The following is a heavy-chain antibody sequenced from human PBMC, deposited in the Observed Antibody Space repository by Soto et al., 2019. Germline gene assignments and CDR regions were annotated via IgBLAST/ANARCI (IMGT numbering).Heavy chain of an antibody. CDR2: TRNKANSYTT. J-gene: IGHJ4*02. D-gene: IGHD3-10*01. Sequence: PGGSLRLSCAASGFTFSDHYMDWVRQAPGKGLEWVGRTRNKANSYTTEYAASVKGRFTIPRDDSKNSLYLQMNSLKTEDTAVDDCARRFSEYYFYDWGQGTLVTVSS. CDR3: ARRFSEYYFYD. CDR1: GFTFSDHY. V-gene: IGHV3-72*01.